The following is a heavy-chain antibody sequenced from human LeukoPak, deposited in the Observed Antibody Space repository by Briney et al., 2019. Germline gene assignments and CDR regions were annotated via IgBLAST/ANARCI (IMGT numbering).Heavy chain of an antibody. J-gene: IGHJ3*01. CDR2: MTGSGADI. CDR3: GKDPNGDYVGAFDF. V-gene: IGHV3-23*01. CDR1: GLDFRNYA. Sequence: PGGSLRLSCVASGLDFRNYAMALVRQAPGKGLEWVSVMTGSGADIRYADSVKGRFTISRDNSANTLYPQMNSLSADDTAVYYCGKDPNGDYVGAFDFWGQGTMVSVSS. D-gene: IGHD4-17*01.